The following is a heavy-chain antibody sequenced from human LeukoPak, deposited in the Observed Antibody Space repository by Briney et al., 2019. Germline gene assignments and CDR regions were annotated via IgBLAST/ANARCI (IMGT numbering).Heavy chain of an antibody. CDR2: IYYSWST. CDR1: VGSISSYY. V-gene: IGHV4-59*01. CDR3: ARGEPYCSGGTCPTGMDA. Sequence: PSETLSLTCTVSVGSISSYYWSWIRQPPGKGLEWIGYIYYSWSTNYNPSLKSRVTISVDTSKDQFSLKVSSVTASDTGVYSCARGEPYCSGGTCPTGMDAWGQGTTVTVSS. J-gene: IGHJ6*02. D-gene: IGHD2-15*01.